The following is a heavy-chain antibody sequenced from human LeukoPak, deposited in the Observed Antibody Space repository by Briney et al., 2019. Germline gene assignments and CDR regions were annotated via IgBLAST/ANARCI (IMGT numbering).Heavy chain of an antibody. Sequence: KPGGSLKLSCAASGFTFSSFAMSWVRQAPGKGLEGGSSISSSSSYLYYADPVKGRFTISRDNAKNPLDLQMNTLRPEATAVYYCAGDNPFVRGVDYWGQGTLVTVSS. CDR3: AGDNPFVRGVDY. J-gene: IGHJ4*02. CDR1: GFTFSSFA. CDR2: ISSSSSYL. V-gene: IGHV3-21*01. D-gene: IGHD3-10*02.